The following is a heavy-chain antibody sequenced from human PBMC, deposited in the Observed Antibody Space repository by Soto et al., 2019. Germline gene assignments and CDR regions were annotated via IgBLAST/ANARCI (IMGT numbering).Heavy chain of an antibody. J-gene: IGHJ4*02. CDR3: ARGLKHYYDSSALDY. V-gene: IGHV4-30-2*01. Sequence: QLQLQESGSGLVKPSQTLSLTCAVSGGSISSGGYSWSWIRQPPGKGLEWIGYIYHSGSTYYNPSLKSRVTISVDRSKNQFSLKLSSVTAADTAVYYCARGLKHYYDSSALDYWGQGTLVTVSS. CDR1: GGSISSGGYS. CDR2: IYHSGST. D-gene: IGHD3-22*01.